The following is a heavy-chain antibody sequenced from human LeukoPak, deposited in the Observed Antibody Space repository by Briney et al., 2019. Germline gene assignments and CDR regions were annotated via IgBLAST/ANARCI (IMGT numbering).Heavy chain of an antibody. V-gene: IGHV3-21*01. CDR2: MSVSSGLI. Sequence: PGGSLRLSCAASGFTFSFYSMNWVRQAPGKGLEWVSSMSVSSGLIYYADSVKGRSTVSRDNAKNSLYLQMNSLRAEDTAVYYCAREFGGSASGAGYWGQGTLVTVSS. J-gene: IGHJ4*02. D-gene: IGHD3-10*01. CDR1: GFTFSFYS. CDR3: AREFGGSASGAGY.